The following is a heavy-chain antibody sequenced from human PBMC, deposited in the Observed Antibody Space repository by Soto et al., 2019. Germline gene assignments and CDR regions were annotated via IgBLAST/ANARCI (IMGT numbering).Heavy chain of an antibody. CDR3: ARDTTMYYYDSSGYYFDY. D-gene: IGHD3-22*01. J-gene: IGHJ4*02. Sequence: VASVKVSCKASGYTFTSYYMHWVRQAPGQGLEWMGIINPSGGSTSYAQKFQGRVTMTRDTSTSTVYMELSSLRSEDTAVYYCARDTTMYYYDSSGYYFDYWGQGTQVTV. V-gene: IGHV1-46*01. CDR1: GYTFTSYY. CDR2: INPSGGST.